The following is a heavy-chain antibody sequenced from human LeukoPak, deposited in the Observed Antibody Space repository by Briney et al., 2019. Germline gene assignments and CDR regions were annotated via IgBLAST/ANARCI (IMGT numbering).Heavy chain of an antibody. Sequence: GGSLRLSCAASGFIFSNYAMSWVRQAPGKGLVWVSRINSDGSSTSYADSVKGRFTISRDNAKNTLYLQMNSLRAEDTAVYYCAREWAFGPMDVWGQGTTVTVSS. CDR2: INSDGSST. D-gene: IGHD3-3*01. CDR3: AREWAFGPMDV. J-gene: IGHJ6*02. V-gene: IGHV3-74*01. CDR1: GFIFSNYA.